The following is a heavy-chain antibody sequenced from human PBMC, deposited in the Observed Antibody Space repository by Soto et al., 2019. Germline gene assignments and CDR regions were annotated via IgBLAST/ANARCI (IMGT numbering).Heavy chain of an antibody. D-gene: IGHD1-26*01. CDR2: ISDSSSTI. V-gene: IGHV3-48*04. J-gene: IGHJ4*02. CDR1: GFTFNSHT. CDR3: AREVGATGY. Sequence: EVQLVECGGGLVQPGGSLRLSCVASGFTFNSHTMNWVRQAPGKGLEWLSCISDSSSTIYYADSVKGRFTISRDNAKNSLYLQMNSLRADDTAVYYCAREVGATGYWGQGTLVTVSS.